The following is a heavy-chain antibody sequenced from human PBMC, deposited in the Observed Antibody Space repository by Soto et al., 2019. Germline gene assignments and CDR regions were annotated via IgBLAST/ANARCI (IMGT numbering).Heavy chain of an antibody. CDR1: GGSISSGGYS. Sequence: TPSLTGAVSGGSISSGGYSWSWIRQPPGKGLEWIGHIYHSWSNYYNPSLKSRATISVDRSKNQFSLKHSSVTAADTAVYYGARGSFSWFDPSRQGTLVTVSS. CDR3: ARGSFSWFDP. V-gene: IGHV4-30-2*01. CDR2: IYHSWSN. J-gene: IGHJ5*02.